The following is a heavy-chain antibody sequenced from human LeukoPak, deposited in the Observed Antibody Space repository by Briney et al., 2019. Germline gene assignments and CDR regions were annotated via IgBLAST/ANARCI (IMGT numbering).Heavy chain of an antibody. J-gene: IGHJ4*02. CDR1: GFTFSDYY. D-gene: IGHD3-10*01. CDR2: ISYDGSNK. Sequence: GGSLRLSCAASGFTFSDYYMSWIRQAPGKGLEWVAVISYDGSNKYYADSVKGRFTISRDNSKNTLYLQMNSLRAEDTAVYYCAFGEFDYWGQGTLVTVPS. CDR3: AFGEFDY. V-gene: IGHV3-30*03.